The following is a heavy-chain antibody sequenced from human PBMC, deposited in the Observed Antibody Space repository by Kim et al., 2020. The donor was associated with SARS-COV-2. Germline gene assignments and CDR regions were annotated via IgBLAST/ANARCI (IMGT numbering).Heavy chain of an antibody. V-gene: IGHV1-8*02. D-gene: IGHD2-8*01. Sequence: ASVKVSCKASGYSFTTYTINWVRQAPGQGLEWMGWISPDSGDSGCTQKFQGRVTMTRDTSISTVYMEVSSLRFEDTAVYYCARGVDAGVDYWGQGTLVTV. CDR1: GYSFTTYT. J-gene: IGHJ4*02. CDR3: ARGVDAGVDY. CDR2: ISPDSGDS.